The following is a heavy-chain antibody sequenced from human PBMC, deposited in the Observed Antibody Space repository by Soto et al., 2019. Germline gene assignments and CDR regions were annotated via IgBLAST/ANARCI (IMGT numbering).Heavy chain of an antibody. J-gene: IGHJ3*02. V-gene: IGHV1-69*13. CDR3: ARMATILGSAFDI. CDR1: GGTFSSYA. D-gene: IGHD5-12*01. CDR2: IIPIFGTA. Sequence: SVKVSFHASGGTFSSYAIICVRQAPGQGLEWMGGIIPIFGTANYAQKFQGRVTITADESTSKAYMELSSLRSEDTAVCYCARMATILGSAFDIWGQGTMVTVSS.